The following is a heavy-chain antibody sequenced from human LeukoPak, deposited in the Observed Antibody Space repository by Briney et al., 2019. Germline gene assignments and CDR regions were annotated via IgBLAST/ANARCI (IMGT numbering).Heavy chain of an antibody. CDR2: IKPSGGGT. CDR1: GYTFTNCY. Sequence: ASVKVSCKASGYTFTNCYVHWVRHAPGQGLEWMGIIKPSGGGTSYALKFQGRVTMTRDTSTSTAYMELSSLRSEDTAVYYCARDHFDSSGYYYLLGYFEHWGQGTLVTVSS. J-gene: IGHJ1*01. CDR3: ARDHFDSSGYYYLLGYFEH. D-gene: IGHD3-22*01. V-gene: IGHV1-46*01.